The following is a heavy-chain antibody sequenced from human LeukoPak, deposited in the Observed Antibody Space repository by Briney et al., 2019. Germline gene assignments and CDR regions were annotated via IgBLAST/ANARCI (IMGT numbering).Heavy chain of an antibody. CDR3: AKEAWFGELALDR. V-gene: IGHV3-23*01. J-gene: IGHJ5*02. D-gene: IGHD3-10*01. CDR1: GFPFSNYA. Sequence: GGSLRLSCAASGFPFSNYAMSWVRQAPGKGLEWVSVLNTRATSPHYADSVKGRFTISRDNSKNTLYLQMDRLRAEDTAVYYCAKEAWFGELALDRWGQGTLVTVSS. CDR2: LNTRATSP.